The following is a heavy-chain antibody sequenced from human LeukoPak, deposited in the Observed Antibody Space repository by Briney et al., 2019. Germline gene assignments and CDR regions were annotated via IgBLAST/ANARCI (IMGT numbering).Heavy chain of an antibody. CDR1: GFTFSSYG. J-gene: IGHJ4*02. Sequence: GGTLRLSCAASGFTFSSYGMSWVRQAPGKGLEWVSSISFSGGYIYYADSLKGRITISRDNAKNSLYLQMNSLRAEDTAVYYCARDSGTDVYWGQGTLVTVSS. V-gene: IGHV3-21*01. CDR3: ARDSGTDVY. CDR2: ISFSGGYI. D-gene: IGHD6-13*01.